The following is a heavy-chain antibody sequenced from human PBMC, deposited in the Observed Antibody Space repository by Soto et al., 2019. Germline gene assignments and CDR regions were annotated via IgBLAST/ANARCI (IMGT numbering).Heavy chain of an antibody. V-gene: IGHV3-9*01. J-gene: IGHJ6*02. CDR1: GFTFDDYA. CDR2: ISWNSGSI. Sequence: EVQLVESGGGLVQPGRSLRLSCAASGFTFDDYAMHWFRQAPGKGLEWVSGISWNSGSIGYADSVKGRVTISRDNAKNTLYLQMNSLRAEDTALYYCAKDREVLGYYGMDVWGQGTTVTVSS. CDR3: AKDREVLGYYGMDV. D-gene: IGHD1-26*01.